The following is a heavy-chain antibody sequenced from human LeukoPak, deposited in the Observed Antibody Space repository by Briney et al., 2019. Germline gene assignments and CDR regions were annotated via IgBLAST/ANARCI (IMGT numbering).Heavy chain of an antibody. CDR1: GYTFTGYY. V-gene: IGHV1-2*02. J-gene: IGHJ5*02. CDR3: ARLNYCSSTSCEGTAYWFDP. CDR2: INPNSGGT. D-gene: IGHD2-2*01. Sequence: ASVKVSCKASGYTFTGYYMHWVRQAPGQGLEWMGWINPNSGGTNYAQKFQGRVTMTRDTSISTAYMELSRLRSDDTAVYYCARLNYCSSTSCEGTAYWFDPWGQGTLVTVSS.